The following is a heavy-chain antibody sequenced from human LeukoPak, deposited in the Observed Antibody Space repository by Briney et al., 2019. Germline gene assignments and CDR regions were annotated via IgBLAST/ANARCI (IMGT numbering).Heavy chain of an antibody. CDR2: INHSGST. V-gene: IGHV4-34*01. J-gene: IGHJ6*03. D-gene: IGHD1-14*01. CDR3: ARDRKYYYHMDV. CDR1: GGSFSGYY. Sequence: SETLSLTCAVYGGSFSGYYWSWIRQPPGKGLEWIGEINHSGSTNYNPSLKSRVSISVDTSKNQFSLNLTSLTAADTAVYYCARDRKYYYHMDVWGKGTTVTVSS.